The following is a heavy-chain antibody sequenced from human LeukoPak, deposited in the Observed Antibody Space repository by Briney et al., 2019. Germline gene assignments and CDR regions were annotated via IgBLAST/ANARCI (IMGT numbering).Heavy chain of an antibody. CDR2: IRGGGEV. CDR1: GFSFSTYA. D-gene: IGHD1-1*01. Sequence: GGSLRLSCAAPGFSFSTYAMSWVRRAPARGLEWVSSIRGGGEVFYADSVKGRFTLSRDSSRNTVYLQLNNLRVEDTAIYYCAKANWISNADAVWWGQGTLVTVSS. CDR3: AKANWISNADAVW. J-gene: IGHJ4*02. V-gene: IGHV3-23*01.